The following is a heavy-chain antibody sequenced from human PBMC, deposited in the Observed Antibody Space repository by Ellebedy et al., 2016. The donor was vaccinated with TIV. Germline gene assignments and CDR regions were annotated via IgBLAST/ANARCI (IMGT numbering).Heavy chain of an antibody. CDR3: ATDVRSSSWYGRDY. J-gene: IGHJ4*02. CDR2: FDPEDGET. V-gene: IGHV1-24*01. Sequence: AASVKVSCKVSGYTLTELSMHWVRQAPGKGLEWMGGFDPEDGETIYAQKFQGRVTMTEDTSTDTAYMELSSLRAEDTAVYYCATDVRSSSWYGRDYWGQGTLVTVSS. CDR1: GYTLTELS. D-gene: IGHD6-13*01.